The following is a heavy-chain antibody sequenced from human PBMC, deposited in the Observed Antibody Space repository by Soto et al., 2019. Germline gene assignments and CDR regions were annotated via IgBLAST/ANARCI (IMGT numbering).Heavy chain of an antibody. CDR1: GFTFNSYS. V-gene: IGHV3-21*01. J-gene: IGHJ4*02. D-gene: IGHD2-15*01. CDR3: ARDGGVAATLANYFDY. CDR2: MSRSSRYI. Sequence: GGSLRLSCAASGFTFNSYSMNWVRQAPGKGLEWVSSMSRSSRYIYYADSVKGRFAISRDNARNSVYLQMNSLRAEDTAVYYCARDGGVAATLANYFDYWGQGTLVTVSS.